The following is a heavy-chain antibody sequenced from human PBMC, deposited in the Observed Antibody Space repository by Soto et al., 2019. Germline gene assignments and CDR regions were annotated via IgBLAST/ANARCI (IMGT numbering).Heavy chain of an antibody. CDR3: AREEERWFDP. D-gene: IGHD1-1*01. CDR2: IYYSGST. V-gene: IGHV4-31*01. J-gene: IGHJ5*02. CDR1: GGSISSGGYY. Sequence: QVQLQESGPGLVKPSQTLSLTCTVSGGSISSGGYYWSWIRQHPGKGLEWIGYIYYSGSTYYNPSLKXLVXIXGDTSKNQFSLKLSSVTAADTAVYYCAREEERWFDPWGQGTLVTVSS.